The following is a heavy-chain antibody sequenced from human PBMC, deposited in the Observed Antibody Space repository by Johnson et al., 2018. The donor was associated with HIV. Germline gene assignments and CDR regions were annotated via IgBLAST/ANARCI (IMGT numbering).Heavy chain of an antibody. CDR2: ISGSGGST. V-gene: IGHV3-23*01. D-gene: IGHD1-26*01. J-gene: IGHJ3*01. CDR3: VTGDRGSD. Sequence: MSWVRQAPGKGLEWVSTISGSGGSTYYADSVKGRLTISRDNAKNSLYLQMNSLRDEGTAVYYYVTGDRGSDWGQGTTVTGSS.